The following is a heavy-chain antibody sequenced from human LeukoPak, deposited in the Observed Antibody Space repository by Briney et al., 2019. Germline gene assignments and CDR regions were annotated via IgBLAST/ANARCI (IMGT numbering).Heavy chain of an antibody. Sequence: PGGSLRLSCAASGFTFSSSAMSWVRQAPGKGLEWVGFIRSKAYGGTTEYAASVKGRFTISRDDSKSIAYLQMNSLKTEDTAVYYCTRARYNWNADSDYWGQGTLVTVSS. D-gene: IGHD1-1*01. CDR2: IRSKAYGGTT. J-gene: IGHJ4*02. CDR3: TRARYNWNADSDY. V-gene: IGHV3-49*04. CDR1: GFTFSSSA.